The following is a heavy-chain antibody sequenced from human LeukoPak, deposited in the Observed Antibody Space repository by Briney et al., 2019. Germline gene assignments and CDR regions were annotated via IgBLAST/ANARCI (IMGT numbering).Heavy chain of an antibody. Sequence: QPGRSLRLSCAASGFTISSYGMHWIRQAPGKGLEWVAVIWYDGSNKYYADSVKGRFTISRDNSKNTLYLQMNSLRAEDTGVYYCAKGGFYASIGFYYGKGAFYIRGEGTMVTVSS. J-gene: IGHJ3*02. D-gene: IGHD3-22*01. CDR2: IWYDGSNK. V-gene: IGHV3-33*06. CDR3: AKGGFYASIGFYYGKGAFYI. CDR1: GFTISSYG.